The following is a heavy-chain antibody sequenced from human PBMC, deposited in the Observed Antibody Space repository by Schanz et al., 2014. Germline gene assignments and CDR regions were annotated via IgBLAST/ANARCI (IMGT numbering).Heavy chain of an antibody. J-gene: IGHJ5*01. CDR2: ISHDGYST. CDR1: GFTFSIYA. V-gene: IGHV3-64*04. Sequence: VHLVESGGGLVQPGGSLRLSCAASGFTFSIYAMHWVRQAPGKGLEYVSAISHDGYSTYYADSVKGRFTISRDNSKNTVHLQMNSLRAEDTAVYYCAKQHIVRGVIYLNWFDSWGQGTLVTVSS. CDR3: AKQHIVRGVIYLNWFDS. D-gene: IGHD3-10*01.